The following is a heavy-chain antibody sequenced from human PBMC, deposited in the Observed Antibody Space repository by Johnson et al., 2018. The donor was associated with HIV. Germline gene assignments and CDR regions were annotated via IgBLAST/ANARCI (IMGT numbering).Heavy chain of an antibody. Sequence: VQLVESGGGLVQPGGSLRLSCAASGFTVSSNYMSWVRQAPGKGLGWVSVIYSGGTTYYADSVKGRFTISRDNSKNTLFLQMNSLRGDDTAVYYCARGGSSWYFAFDIWGQGTMVTVSS. D-gene: IGHD2-15*01. CDR1: GFTVSSNY. J-gene: IGHJ3*02. V-gene: IGHV3-66*01. CDR3: ARGGSSWYFAFDI. CDR2: IYSGGTT.